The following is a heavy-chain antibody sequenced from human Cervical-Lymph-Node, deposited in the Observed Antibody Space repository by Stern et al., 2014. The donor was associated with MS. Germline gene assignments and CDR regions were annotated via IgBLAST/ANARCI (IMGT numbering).Heavy chain of an antibody. Sequence: QVQLVESGAEVKKPGSSVKVSCKASGGIFSNSAFSWVRQAPGQGLEWMGGIIPIFGTAHYAQNFQGRLTITADELTSTAYMELSSLRSDDTAVYYCARDSDILFAMDVWGQGTTVTVSS. V-gene: IGHV1-69*01. CDR3: ARDSDILFAMDV. CDR2: IIPIFGTA. J-gene: IGHJ6*02. CDR1: GGIFSNSA. D-gene: IGHD2-15*01.